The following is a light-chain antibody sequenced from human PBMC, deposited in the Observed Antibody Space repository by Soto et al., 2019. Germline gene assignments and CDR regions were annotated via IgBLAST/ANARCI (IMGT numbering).Light chain of an antibody. V-gene: IGKV3-20*01. J-gene: IGKJ5*01. CDR1: QSVSSSY. CDR2: GAA. CDR3: YQHGSSPPIT. Sequence: EIVLTQSPGTLSLSPGEGATLSCRASQSVSSSYLAWYQQKPGQAPRLLIYGAASRATGIPDRFSGSGSGTDFTLTISSLEPEDFAVYYCYQHGSSPPITFGQGTRLEIK.